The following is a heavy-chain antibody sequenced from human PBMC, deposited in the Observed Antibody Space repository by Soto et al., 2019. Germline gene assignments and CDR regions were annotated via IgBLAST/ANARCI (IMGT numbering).Heavy chain of an antibody. CDR1: GYTFTSYY. CDR2: INPSGGST. Sequence: ASVKVSCKASGYTFTSYYMRWVRQAPGQGLEWMGIINPSGGSTSYAQKFQGRVTMTRDTSTSTVYMELSSLRSEDTAVYYCARDLDDILNKERVYGMDVWGQGTTVTVSS. D-gene: IGHD3-9*01. CDR3: ARDLDDILNKERVYGMDV. J-gene: IGHJ6*02. V-gene: IGHV1-46*01.